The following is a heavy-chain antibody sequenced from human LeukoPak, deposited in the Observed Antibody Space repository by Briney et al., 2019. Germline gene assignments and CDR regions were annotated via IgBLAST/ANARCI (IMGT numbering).Heavy chain of an antibody. J-gene: IGHJ6*03. Sequence: PSETLSLTCSVSGGSISGYYWSWVRQPPGKGLQWIGYIYYSGRTKYNPSLQSRVTISVDTSKNQFSLNLNSVTAADTAVYYCARVVVRGFGRYYYMDVWGKGTTVTVSS. CDR3: ARVVVRGFGRYYYMDV. D-gene: IGHD3-10*01. CDR2: IYYSGRT. CDR1: GGSISGYY. V-gene: IGHV4-59*01.